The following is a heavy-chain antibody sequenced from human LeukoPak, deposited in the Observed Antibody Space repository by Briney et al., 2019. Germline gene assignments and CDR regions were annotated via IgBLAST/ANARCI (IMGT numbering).Heavy chain of an antibody. CDR2: INPNSGGT. J-gene: IGHJ6*03. Sequence: GASVKVSCKASGYAFTGYYMNWVRQAPGQGLEWMGWINPNSGGTNYAQKFQGRVTMTSDTSISTAYMELGRLRSDDTAIYYCARAGNPLYYYYIDVWGKGSTVTVSS. V-gene: IGHV1-2*02. CDR1: GYAFTGYY. CDR3: ARAGNPLYYYYIDV.